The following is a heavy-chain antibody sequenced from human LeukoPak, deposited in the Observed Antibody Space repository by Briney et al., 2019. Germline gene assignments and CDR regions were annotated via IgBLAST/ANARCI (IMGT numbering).Heavy chain of an antibody. D-gene: IGHD3-22*01. J-gene: IGHJ4*02. Sequence: GGSLRLSCAVSGVTLSNYGMSWVRQAPGKGLEWVAGISDSGGSTNYADSGKGRFTISRDNPKNTLYLQMNSLRAEDTAVYFCAKRGVVIRVILVGFHKEAYYFDSWGQGALVTVSS. CDR1: GVTLSNYG. V-gene: IGHV3-23*01. CDR2: ISDSGGST. CDR3: AKRGVVIRVILVGFHKEAYYFDS.